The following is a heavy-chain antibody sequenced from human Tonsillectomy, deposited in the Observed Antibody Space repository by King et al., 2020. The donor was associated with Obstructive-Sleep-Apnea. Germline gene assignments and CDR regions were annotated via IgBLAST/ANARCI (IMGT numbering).Heavy chain of an antibody. CDR3: ATFSSSSHFDY. D-gene: IGHD3-3*01. J-gene: IGHJ4*02. CDR2: INPHSGDT. V-gene: IGHV1-2*02. Sequence: VQLVESGAEVKKPGASVKVSCKASGYTFTAYLMHWVRQAPGQGLEWMGWINPHSGDTNFFQKVQGRVTMTRDTSISTAYMELTRLRSGDTAVYYCATFSSSSHFDYWGQGTLVTVSS. CDR1: GYTFTAYL.